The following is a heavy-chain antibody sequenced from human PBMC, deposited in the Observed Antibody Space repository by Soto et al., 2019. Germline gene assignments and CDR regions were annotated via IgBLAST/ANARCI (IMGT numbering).Heavy chain of an antibody. CDR1: GYTFTSYG. V-gene: IGHV1-18*04. CDR3: ARVKVPYCSSTSCYTLRGMDV. D-gene: IGHD2-2*02. Sequence: QVQLVQSGAEVKKPGASVKVSCKASGYTFTSYGISWVRQAPGQGLEWMGWISAYNGNTNYAQKLQGRVTMTTDTSAGTESTERRRLRSDDTAVDYCARVKVPYCSSTSCYTLRGMDVWGRATTVIFSS. CDR2: ISAYNGNT. J-gene: IGHJ6*02.